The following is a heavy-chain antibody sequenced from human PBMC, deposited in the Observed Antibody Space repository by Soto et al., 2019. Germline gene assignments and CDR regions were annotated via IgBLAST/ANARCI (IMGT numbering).Heavy chain of an antibody. CDR1: GFTFSNYY. D-gene: IGHD3-16*01. Sequence: EVQLVESGGGLVQPGGSLRLSCAASGFTFSNYYMDWVRQAPGKGLEWVGRSKNKADSYITEYAASVKGRFSISRDASKNSLYLQMNSLKTDDTAVYYCTVWGLGNDFGAAWGQGILVTVSS. V-gene: IGHV3-72*01. CDR2: SKNKADSYIT. CDR3: TVWGLGNDFGAA. J-gene: IGHJ4*02.